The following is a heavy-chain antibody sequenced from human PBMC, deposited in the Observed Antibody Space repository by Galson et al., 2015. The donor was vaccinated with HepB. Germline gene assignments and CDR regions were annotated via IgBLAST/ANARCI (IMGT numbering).Heavy chain of an antibody. CDR1: GFIFSSYG. D-gene: IGHD5-24*01. J-gene: IGHJ3*01. CDR3: AKSLEGRSEKDAFDF. CDR2: ISGSGYST. V-gene: IGHV3-23*01. Sequence: SLRLSCAASGFIFSSYGMNWVRQAPGKGLEWVASISGSGYSTYRADSVTGRFTISRDNSKNTVYLQMNSLRAEDTALYYCAKSLEGRSEKDAFDFWGQGTMVTVSS.